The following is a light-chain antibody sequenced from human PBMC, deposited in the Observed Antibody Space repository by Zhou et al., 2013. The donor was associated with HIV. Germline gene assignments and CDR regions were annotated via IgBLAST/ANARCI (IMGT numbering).Light chain of an antibody. CDR3: QQYDNLPLT. V-gene: IGKV1-33*01. J-gene: IGKJ4*01. Sequence: DIQMTQSPSSLSASVGDRVTISCRASQSIDSYVNWYQQKPGKAPKLLIYDASNLETGVPSRFSGSGSGTDFTFTISSLQPEDIATYYCQQYDNLPLTFGGGTKVEIK. CDR2: DAS. CDR1: QSIDSY.